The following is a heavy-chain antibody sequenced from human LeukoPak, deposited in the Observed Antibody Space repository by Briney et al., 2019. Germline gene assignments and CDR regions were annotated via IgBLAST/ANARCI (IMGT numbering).Heavy chain of an antibody. CDR1: GGTFSSYA. V-gene: IGHV1-69*06. CDR3: ARQMVRGGSDAFDI. CDR2: IIPIFGTA. J-gene: IGHJ3*02. Sequence: SVKVSCKASGGTFSSYAISWVRQAPGQGLEWMGGIIPIFGTANYAQKFQGRVTITADKSTSTAYMELRSLRSDDTAVYYCARQMVRGGSDAFDIWGQGTMVTVSS. D-gene: IGHD3-10*01.